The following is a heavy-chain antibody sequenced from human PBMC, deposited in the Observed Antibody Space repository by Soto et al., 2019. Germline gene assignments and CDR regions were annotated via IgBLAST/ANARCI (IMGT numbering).Heavy chain of an antibody. Sequence: EVQLLESGGGLVQPGGSLRLSCAASGSTFNNYAMSWVRQAPGKGLEWVSAISGSGGSTYYADSVKGRFTISRDNSKKTLYLQMNSLRAEDTAVYYCAKDQGPRSFDYWGQGTLVTVSS. CDR1: GSTFNNYA. J-gene: IGHJ4*02. CDR3: AKDQGPRSFDY. CDR2: ISGSGGST. V-gene: IGHV3-23*01.